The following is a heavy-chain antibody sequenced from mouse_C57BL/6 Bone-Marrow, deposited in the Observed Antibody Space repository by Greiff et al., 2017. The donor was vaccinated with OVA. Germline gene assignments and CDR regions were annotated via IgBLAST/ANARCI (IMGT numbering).Heavy chain of an antibody. V-gene: IGHV2-9-1*01. J-gene: IGHJ4*01. CDR3: ARNLITTVVARYAMDY. D-gene: IGHD1-1*01. CDR1: GFSLTSYA. CDR2: IWTGGGT. Sequence: VMLVESGPGLVAPSQSLSITCTVSGFSLTSYAISWVRQPPGKGLEWLGVIWTGGGTNYNSALKSRLSISKDNSKSQVFLKMNSLQTDDTTRYYCARNLITTVVARYAMDYWGQGTSVTVSS.